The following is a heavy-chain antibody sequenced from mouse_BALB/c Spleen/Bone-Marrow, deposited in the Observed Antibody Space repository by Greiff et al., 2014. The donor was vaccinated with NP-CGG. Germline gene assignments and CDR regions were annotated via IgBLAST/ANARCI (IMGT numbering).Heavy chain of an antibody. V-gene: IGHV1S22*01. Sequence: LQQPGSELVRPGASVKLSCKASGYTFTSYWMHWGKQRPGQGLEWIGNIYPGSGSTNYDEKFKSKATLTVDTSSSTAYMQLSSLTSEDSAVYYCTREGPTGTGGDYWGQGTTLTVSS. J-gene: IGHJ2*01. CDR3: TREGPTGTGGDY. D-gene: IGHD4-1*02. CDR1: GYTFTSYW. CDR2: IYPGSGST.